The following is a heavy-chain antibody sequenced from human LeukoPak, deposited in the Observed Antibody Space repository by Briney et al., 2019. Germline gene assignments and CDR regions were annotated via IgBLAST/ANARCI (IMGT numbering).Heavy chain of an antibody. D-gene: IGHD1-14*01. CDR1: GYTFTGYY. J-gene: IGHJ5*02. CDR2: INPNSGGT. CDR3: ARVTLNRNGWINWFDP. Sequence: ASVKVSCKASGYTFTGYYMHWVRQAPGQGLEWMGWINPNSGGTNYAQKFQGRVTMTRDTSISTAYMELSRLRSDDTAVYYCARVTLNRNGWINWFDPWGQGTLVTVSS. V-gene: IGHV1-2*02.